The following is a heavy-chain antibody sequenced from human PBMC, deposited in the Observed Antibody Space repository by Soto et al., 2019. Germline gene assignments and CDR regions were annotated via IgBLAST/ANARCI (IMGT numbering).Heavy chain of an antibody. Sequence: KTSETLSLTCTVSGGSISSGSYYWGWIRQPPGKGLEWIGSIFYSGTTYYNPSLKSRVTISVDTSKNQFSLRLSSVTAADTAVYYCARHLRPDGSGTYYNVGFDYWGQGTLVTAPQ. CDR1: GGSISSGSYY. V-gene: IGHV4-39*01. D-gene: IGHD3-10*01. J-gene: IGHJ4*02. CDR2: IFYSGTT. CDR3: ARHLRPDGSGTYYNVGFDY.